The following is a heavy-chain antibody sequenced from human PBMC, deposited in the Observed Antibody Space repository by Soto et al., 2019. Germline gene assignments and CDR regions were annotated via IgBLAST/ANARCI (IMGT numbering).Heavy chain of an antibody. J-gene: IGHJ5*02. CDR3: AGDPDSHYNDSHASSYP. D-gene: IGHD4-4*01. CDR1: VGTCSTYT. Sequence: QVQLVQSGAEVKKPGSSVKVSCKASVGTCSTYTSPWVRQAPGQGLEWMGRIIPIIGIINYAQKFQGRVTISADKFTGTAYMELTGLRSDDTAVYYCAGDPDSHYNDSHASSYPWGQGTLVTVSS. V-gene: IGHV1-69*08. CDR2: IIPIIGII.